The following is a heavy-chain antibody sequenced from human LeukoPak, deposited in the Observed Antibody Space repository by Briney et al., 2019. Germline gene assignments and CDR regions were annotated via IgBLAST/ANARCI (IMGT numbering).Heavy chain of an antibody. J-gene: IGHJ3*02. Sequence: SVKVACKASGGTFSSYAISWVRQAPGQGLEWMGRIIPIFGIANYAQKFQGRVTITADKSTSTAYMELSSLRSEDTAVYYCASRHYYDSSGYYARRNDAFDIWGQGTMVTVSS. D-gene: IGHD3-22*01. CDR2: IIPIFGIA. CDR3: ASRHYYDSSGYYARRNDAFDI. V-gene: IGHV1-69*04. CDR1: GGTFSSYA.